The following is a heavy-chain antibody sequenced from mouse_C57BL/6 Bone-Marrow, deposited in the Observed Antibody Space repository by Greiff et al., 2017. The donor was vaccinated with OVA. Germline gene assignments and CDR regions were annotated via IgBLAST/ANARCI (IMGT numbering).Heavy chain of an antibody. CDR1: GYTFTDYN. CDR2: INPNNGGT. V-gene: IGHV1-18*01. CDR3: ARRKYYDYPLDY. J-gene: IGHJ2*01. Sequence: VQLKESGPELVKPGASVKIPCKASGYTFTDYNMDWVKQSHGKSLEWIGDINPNNGGTIYNQKFKGKATLTVDKSSSTAYMELRSLTSEDTAVYYCARRKYYDYPLDYWGQGTTLTVSS. D-gene: IGHD2-4*01.